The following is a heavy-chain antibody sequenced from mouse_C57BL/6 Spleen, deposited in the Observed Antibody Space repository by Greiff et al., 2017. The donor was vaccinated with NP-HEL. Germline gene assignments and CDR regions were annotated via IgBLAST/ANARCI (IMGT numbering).Heavy chain of an antibody. D-gene: IGHD1-1*01. V-gene: IGHV1-69*01. J-gene: IGHJ4*01. Sequence: QVQLQQSGAELVMPGASVKLSCKASGYTFTSYWMHWVKQRPGQGLEWIGEIDPSDSYTNYNQKFKGKSTLTVDKSSSTAYMQLSSLTSEDSAVYYCARSAYYGSSLYAMDYWGQGTSVTVSS. CDR3: ARSAYYGSSLYAMDY. CDR2: IDPSDSYT. CDR1: GYTFTSYW.